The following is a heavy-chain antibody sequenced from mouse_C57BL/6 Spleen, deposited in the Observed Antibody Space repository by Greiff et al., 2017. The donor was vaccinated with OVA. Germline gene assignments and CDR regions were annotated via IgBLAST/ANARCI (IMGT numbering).Heavy chain of an antibody. J-gene: IGHJ4*01. CDR2: IYPGSGST. D-gene: IGHD1-1*01. Sequence: QVQLQQPGAELVKPGASVKMSCKASGYTFTSYWITWVKQRPGQGLEWIGDIYPGSGSTNYNEKFKSKATLTVDTSSSTAYMQLSSLTSEGSAVYYCARPFYGSSYPYYAMDYWGQGTSVTVSS. CDR3: ARPFYGSSYPYYAMDY. CDR1: GYTFTSYW. V-gene: IGHV1-55*01.